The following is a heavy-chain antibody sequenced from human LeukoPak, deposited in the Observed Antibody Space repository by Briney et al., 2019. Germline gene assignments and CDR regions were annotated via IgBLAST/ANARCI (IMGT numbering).Heavy chain of an antibody. V-gene: IGHV1-69*05. CDR3: ARARLDYYDSSGYYLS. J-gene: IGHJ4*02. CDR2: IMPSFGTA. D-gene: IGHD3-22*01. CDR1: AGSFSSYA. Sequence: SVTVSCKASAGSFSSYASSWVLQAPGQGLGWIGSIMPSFGTANYAQKFQGRVTITTDESTSTAYMELSSVRSEDTAVYYCARARLDYYDSSGYYLSWGQGTLVAVSS.